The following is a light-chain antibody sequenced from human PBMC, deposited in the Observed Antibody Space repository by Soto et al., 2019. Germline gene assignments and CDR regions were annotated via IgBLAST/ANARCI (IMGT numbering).Light chain of an antibody. V-gene: IGLV2-14*01. J-gene: IGLJ2*01. Sequence: QSALTQPASVSGSPGQSITISCTGTSSDVGGYNYVSWYQQHPGKAPKLMIYEVSNRPSGVSNRFSGSKSGNTASLTISGLQAEDEPDYYCSSYTSSSPLVVVFGGGTKLTVL. CDR2: EVS. CDR1: SSDVGGYNY. CDR3: SSYTSSSPLVVV.